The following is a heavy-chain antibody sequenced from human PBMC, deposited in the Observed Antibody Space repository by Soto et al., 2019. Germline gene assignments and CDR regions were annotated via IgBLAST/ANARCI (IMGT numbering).Heavy chain of an antibody. D-gene: IGHD6-13*01. Sequence: RASVKVSCKASGGTFSSYAISSVRQAPGQGLEWMGGIIPIFGTANYAQKFQGRVTITADESTSTAYMELSSLRSEDTAVYYCARGYGSSSYYYYGMDVWGQGTTVTVSS. CDR1: GGTFSSYA. CDR2: IIPIFGTA. CDR3: ARGYGSSSYYYYGMDV. J-gene: IGHJ6*02. V-gene: IGHV1-69*13.